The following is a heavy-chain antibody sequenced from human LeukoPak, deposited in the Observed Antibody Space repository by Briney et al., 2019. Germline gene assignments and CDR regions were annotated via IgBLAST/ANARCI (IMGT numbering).Heavy chain of an antibody. CDR3: ARATQKTYYYGSGRRKDYYYYMDV. CDR2: IYTSGST. CDR1: GGSISSGSYY. J-gene: IGHJ6*03. D-gene: IGHD3-10*01. Sequence: SETLSLTCIVSGGSISSGSYYWSWIRQPAGKGLEWIGRIYTSGSTNYNPSLKSRVTISVDTSKNQFSLKLSSVTAADTAVYYCARATQKTYYYGSGRRKDYYYYMDVWGKGTTVTISS. V-gene: IGHV4-61*02.